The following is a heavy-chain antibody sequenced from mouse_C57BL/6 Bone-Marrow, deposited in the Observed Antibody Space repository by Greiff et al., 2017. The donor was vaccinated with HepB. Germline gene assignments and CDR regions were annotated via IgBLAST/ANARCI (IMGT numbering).Heavy chain of an antibody. CDR3: ALTVVAETAWFAY. D-gene: IGHD1-1*01. CDR1: GYTFTSYW. Sequence: QVHVKQSGAELVKPGASVKMSCKASGYTFTSYWITWVKQRPGQGLEWIGDIYPGSGSTNYNEKFKSKATLTVDTSSSTAYMQLSSLTSEDSAVYYCALTVVAETAWFAYWGQGTLVTVSA. J-gene: IGHJ3*01. CDR2: IYPGSGST. V-gene: IGHV1-55*01.